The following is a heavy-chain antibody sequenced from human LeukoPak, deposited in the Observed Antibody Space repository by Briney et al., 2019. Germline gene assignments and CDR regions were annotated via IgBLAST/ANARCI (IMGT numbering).Heavy chain of an antibody. J-gene: IGHJ4*02. CDR1: GFTFSDYY. CDR3: ARESYYDSSGSDY. Sequence: PGGCLRLSCAAAGFTFSDYYMSWIRQAPGKGLEWVSYISSSSSYTNYADSVKGRFTISRDNAKNSLHLQMNSLRAEDTAVYYCARESYYDSSGSDYWGQGTLVTVSS. V-gene: IGHV3-11*05. CDR2: ISSSSSYT. D-gene: IGHD3-22*01.